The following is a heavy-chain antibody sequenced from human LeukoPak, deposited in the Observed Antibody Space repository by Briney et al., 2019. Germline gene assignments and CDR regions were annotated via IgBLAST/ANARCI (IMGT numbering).Heavy chain of an antibody. Sequence: GGSLRLSCAASGFTFSSYAMNWVRQAPGKGLEWVSGTGSTGVSTFYADSVKGRFTVSRDNSKNTLSLQMNSLRAEDTAIYYCAKDPGVVPAHYFDYWGQGTLVTVSS. CDR1: GFTFSSYA. CDR3: AKDPGVVPAHYFDY. J-gene: IGHJ4*02. CDR2: TGSTGVST. V-gene: IGHV3-23*01. D-gene: IGHD2-2*01.